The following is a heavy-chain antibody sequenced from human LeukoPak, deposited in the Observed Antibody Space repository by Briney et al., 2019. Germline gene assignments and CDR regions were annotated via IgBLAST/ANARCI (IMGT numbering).Heavy chain of an antibody. D-gene: IGHD6-19*01. V-gene: IGHV1-18*04. CDR1: GYTFTSYY. J-gene: IGHJ6*03. Sequence: ASVKVSCKASGYTFTSYYMHWVRQAPGQGLEWMGWISAYNGNTNYAQKLQGRVTMTTDTSTSTAYMELRSLRSDDTAVYYCARIIAVAGYMDVRGKGTTVTISS. CDR2: ISAYNGNT. CDR3: ARIIAVAGYMDV.